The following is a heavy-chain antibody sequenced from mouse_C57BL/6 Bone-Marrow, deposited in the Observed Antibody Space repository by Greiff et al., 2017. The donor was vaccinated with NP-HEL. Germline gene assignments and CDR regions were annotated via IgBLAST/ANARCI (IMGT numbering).Heavy chain of an antibody. CDR3: ARWGLKGY. Sequence: VQLQQSGAELAKPGASVKLSCKASGYTFTSYWMHWVKQRPGQGLEWIGYINPSSGYTKEKKKFKDKATLTADKSSITAYMQLSSLTYEDSAVYYCARWGLKGYWGQGTTLTVSS. D-gene: IGHD3-1*01. CDR1: GYTFTSYW. CDR2: INPSSGYT. V-gene: IGHV1-7*01. J-gene: IGHJ2*01.